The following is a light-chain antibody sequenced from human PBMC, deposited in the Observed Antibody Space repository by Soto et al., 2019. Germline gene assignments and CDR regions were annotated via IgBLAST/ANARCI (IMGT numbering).Light chain of an antibody. V-gene: IGKV3-20*01. Sequence: VLTQSQGTLSLSPGERATLSCRASQSVSSSYLAWYQQKPGQAPRLLIYGASSRATGIPDRLSGSGSGTDFTLTISILELEDVAVYYSHKYGRSPPQYTFGQGTKLEI. CDR1: QSVSSSY. J-gene: IGKJ2*01. CDR3: HKYGRSPPQYT. CDR2: GAS.